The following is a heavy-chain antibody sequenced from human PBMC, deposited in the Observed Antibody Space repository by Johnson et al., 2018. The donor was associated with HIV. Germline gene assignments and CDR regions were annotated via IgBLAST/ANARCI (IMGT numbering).Heavy chain of an antibody. CDR3: VKVQDEWFRALGAFDI. J-gene: IGHJ3*02. V-gene: IGHV3-30*18. Sequence: QVQLVESGGGVVQPGRSLRLSCAASGFTFRSYGMHWVRQAPGKGLEWVGVISYDGRKKYHADSVKGRFTISRDNSKNTLYLQMNTLRAEDTAVYYCVKVQDEWFRALGAFDIWGQGTMVTVSS. CDR2: ISYDGRKK. D-gene: IGHD3-10*01. CDR1: GFTFRSYG.